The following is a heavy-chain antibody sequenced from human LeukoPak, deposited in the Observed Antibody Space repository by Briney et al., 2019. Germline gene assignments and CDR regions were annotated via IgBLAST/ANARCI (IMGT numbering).Heavy chain of an antibody. J-gene: IGHJ4*02. CDR1: GFTFSSYS. V-gene: IGHV3-21*01. CDR2: ISSSSSYI. Sequence: GGSLRLSCAASGFTFSSYSMNWVRLAPGKGLEWVSSISSSSSYIYYADSVKGRFTISRDNAKNSLYLQMNSLRAEDTAVYYCARDAYYYGSGADYWGQGTLVTVSS. CDR3: ARDAYYYGSGADY. D-gene: IGHD3-10*01.